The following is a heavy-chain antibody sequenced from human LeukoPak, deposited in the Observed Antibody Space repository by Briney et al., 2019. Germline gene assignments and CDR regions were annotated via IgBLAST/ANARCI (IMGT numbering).Heavy chain of an antibody. Sequence: PGGSLRLSCAASGFTFTSYWMHWVRQPPGKGLVWVSRVEHDGSRTAYADSVTGRFPISRDNARNMVYLQMNSLRAEDTAVYYCATDLGWGQGPLVTVSS. V-gene: IGHV3-74*01. CDR2: VEHDGSRT. CDR3: ATDLG. J-gene: IGHJ4*02. CDR1: GFTFTSYW. D-gene: IGHD4-17*01.